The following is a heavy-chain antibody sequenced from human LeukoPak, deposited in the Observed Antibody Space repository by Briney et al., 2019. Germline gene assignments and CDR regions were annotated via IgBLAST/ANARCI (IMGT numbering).Heavy chain of an antibody. J-gene: IGHJ4*02. V-gene: IGHV3-23*01. CDR2: LVGSGGHT. CDR3: AKDSFGSFPRPWVL. CDR1: TFTFNNYD. Sequence: GGSLTLSCAASTFTFNNYDMNWVRQAQGQGLEGVSHLVGSGGHTYHTHSVKVRFTIPRDISKNTLYLNMHRVRDADAPLFYCAKDSFGSFPRPWVLWGQGTLVSVS. D-gene: IGHD2-15*01.